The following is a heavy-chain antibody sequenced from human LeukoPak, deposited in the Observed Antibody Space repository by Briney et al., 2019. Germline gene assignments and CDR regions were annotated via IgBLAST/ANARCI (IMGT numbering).Heavy chain of an antibody. V-gene: IGHV1-2*06. J-gene: IGHJ4*02. D-gene: IGHD2-2*01. CDR1: GYTFTAYH. CDR2: INPNSGDT. CDR3: ARDYCSSTSCLFDY. Sequence: ASVNVSCKASGYTFTAYHMHWVRQAPGQGLEWMGRINPNSGDTNYAQKFQGRVTMTRDTSISTAYMELSRLRSDDTAVYYCARDYCSSTSCLFDYWGQGTLVSVSS.